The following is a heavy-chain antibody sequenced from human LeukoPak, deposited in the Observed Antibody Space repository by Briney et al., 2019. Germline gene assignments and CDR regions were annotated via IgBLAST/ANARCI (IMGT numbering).Heavy chain of an antibody. J-gene: IGHJ1*01. CDR1: GFTFSSYA. Sequence: GGSLRLSCAASGFTFSSYAMSWVRQAPGKGLEWVAFIRYDGSNKYYADSVKGRFTISRDNSKNTLYLQMNSLRAEDTAVYYCAKDHGYLLEYFQHWGQGTLVTVSS. CDR3: AKDHGYLLEYFQH. CDR2: IRYDGSNK. D-gene: IGHD5-24*01. V-gene: IGHV3-30*02.